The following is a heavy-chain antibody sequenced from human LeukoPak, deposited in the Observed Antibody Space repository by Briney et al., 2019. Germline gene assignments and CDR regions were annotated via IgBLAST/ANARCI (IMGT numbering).Heavy chain of an antibody. CDR2: IWYDGSNK. CDR3: ARATSNYDGSGSNGMDV. V-gene: IGHV3-33*01. D-gene: IGHD3-10*01. J-gene: IGHJ6*02. CDR1: GFTFSSYG. Sequence: PGGSLRLSCAASGFTFSSYGMHWVRQAPGKGLEWVAVIWYDGSNKYYADSVKGRFTISRDNSKNTLYLQMNSLRAEDTAVYYCARATSNYDGSGSNGMDVWGQGTTVTVSS.